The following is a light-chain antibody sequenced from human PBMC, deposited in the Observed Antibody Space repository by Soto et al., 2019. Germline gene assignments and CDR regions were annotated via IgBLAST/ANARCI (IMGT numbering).Light chain of an antibody. CDR2: GAS. CDR1: QTVSTND. V-gene: IGKV3-20*01. CDR3: QQYGNSPVT. Sequence: EIGLTQSPGTLSLSPGERATLSCRASQTVSTNDLAWYQQKPGQAPSLLIYGASSRATGIPDRFSGSGSGTDFPLTISTLEPADFAVYYCQQYGNSPVTFGQGTKVEIK. J-gene: IGKJ1*01.